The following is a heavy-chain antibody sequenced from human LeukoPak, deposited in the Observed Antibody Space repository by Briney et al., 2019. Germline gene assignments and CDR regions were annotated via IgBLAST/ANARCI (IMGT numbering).Heavy chain of an antibody. J-gene: IGHJ5*02. CDR2: INHSGNT. Sequence: SETLSLTCAVYVGSFSGYYWSWIRQPPGKGLEWIGEINHSGNTNYNPSLKSRVTISVDTSKNQFSLKLSSVTAADTAVYYCAKVAVVVAATPLLGPFDPWGQGTLVTVSS. D-gene: IGHD2-15*01. V-gene: IGHV4-34*01. CDR3: AKVAVVVAATPLLGPFDP. CDR1: VGSFSGYY.